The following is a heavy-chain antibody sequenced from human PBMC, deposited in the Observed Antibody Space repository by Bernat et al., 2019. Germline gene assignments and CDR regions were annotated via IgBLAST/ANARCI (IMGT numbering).Heavy chain of an antibody. Sequence: QVQLVESGGGVVQPGRSLRLSCAASGFTFSSYGMHWVRQAPGKGLEWAAIISYDGSNKYYADSVKGRFTIYRDNSKNKLYRQMNSLRAEDTAVYYCAKDRGKYVSYYSYYYGMDVWGQGTTVTVSS. D-gene: IGHD1-26*01. CDR2: ISYDGSNK. J-gene: IGHJ6*02. CDR1: GFTFSSYG. V-gene: IGHV3-30*18. CDR3: AKDRGKYVSYYSYYYGMDV.